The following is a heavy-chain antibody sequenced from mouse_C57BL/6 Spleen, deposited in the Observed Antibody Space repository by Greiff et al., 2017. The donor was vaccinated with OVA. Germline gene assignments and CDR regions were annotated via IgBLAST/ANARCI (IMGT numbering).Heavy chain of an antibody. CDR2: IDPSDSYT. V-gene: IGHV1-69*01. D-gene: IGHD1-1*02. Sequence: QVQLQQPGAELVMPGASVKLSCKASGYTFTSYWMHWVKQRPGQGLEWIGEIDPSDSYTNYNQKFKGKATLTVDKSSSTAYMQLRSLTSEDSAVYCCARRGNYAAMGYWGQGTSVTVSA. J-gene: IGHJ4*01. CDR1: GYTFTSYW. CDR3: ARRGNYAAMGY.